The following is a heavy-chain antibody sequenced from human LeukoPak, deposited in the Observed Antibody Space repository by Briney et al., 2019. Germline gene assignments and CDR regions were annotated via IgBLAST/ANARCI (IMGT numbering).Heavy chain of an antibody. CDR1: GFTFSSYA. Sequence: GRSLGLSCAASGFTFSSYAMHWVRQAPGKGLEWVAVISYDGSNKYYADSVKGRFTISRDNSKNTLYLQMNSLRAEDTAVYYCARASGSYWAGIGYWGQGTLVTVSS. D-gene: IGHD1-26*01. CDR3: ARASGSYWAGIGY. J-gene: IGHJ4*02. CDR2: ISYDGSNK. V-gene: IGHV3-30-3*01.